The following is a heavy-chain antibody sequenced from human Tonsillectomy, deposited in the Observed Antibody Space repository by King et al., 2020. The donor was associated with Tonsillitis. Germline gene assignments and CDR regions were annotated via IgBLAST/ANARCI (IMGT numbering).Heavy chain of an antibody. J-gene: IGHJ4*02. CDR2: IYWNDDK. D-gene: IGHD5-12*01. V-gene: IGHV2-5*01. CDR1: GFSLSTSGVG. Sequence: ITLKESGPTLVKPTQTLTLTCTFSGFSLSTSGVGVGWIRQPPGKALEWLALIYWNDDKRYSPSLKSRLTITKDTSKNQVVLTMTSMDPVDTATYYCATGRGGYDYPPYFDYWGQGTLVTVSS. CDR3: ATGRGGYDYPPYFDY.